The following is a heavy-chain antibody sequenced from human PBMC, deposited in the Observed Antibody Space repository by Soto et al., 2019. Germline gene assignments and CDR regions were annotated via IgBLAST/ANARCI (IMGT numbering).Heavy chain of an antibody. CDR3: AKKVNSGPGSQYFDY. CDR1: GFTFSKAW. V-gene: IGHV3-23*01. CDR2: FRSSGDGGTT. J-gene: IGHJ4*02. Sequence: LRLSCTASGFTFSKAWMSWVRQAPGKGLEWVSGFRSSGDGGTTYYADSVKGRFTISRDNSKNTLFLQMNSLRAEDTAIYYCAKKVNSGPGSQYFDYWGQGTLVTVSS. D-gene: IGHD3-10*01.